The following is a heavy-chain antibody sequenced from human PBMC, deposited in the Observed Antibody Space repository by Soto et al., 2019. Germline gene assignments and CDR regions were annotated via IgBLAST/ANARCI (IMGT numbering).Heavy chain of an antibody. CDR3: AKDPRVRSSSWYGDYYYYYGMDV. D-gene: IGHD6-13*01. CDR1: GFTFSSYA. V-gene: IGHV3-23*01. CDR2: ISGSGGST. Sequence: GGSLRLSCAASGFTFSSYAMSWVRQAPGKGLEWVSAISGSGGSTYCADSVKGRFTISRDNSKNTLYLQMNSLRAEDTAVYYCAKDPRVRSSSWYGDYYYYYGMDVWGQGTTVTVSS. J-gene: IGHJ6*02.